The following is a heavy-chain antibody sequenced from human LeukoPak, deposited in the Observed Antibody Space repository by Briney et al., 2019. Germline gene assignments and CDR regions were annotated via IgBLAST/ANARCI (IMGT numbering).Heavy chain of an antibody. V-gene: IGHV1-18*01. CDR3: ARDFSGSSGPGEGY. Sequence: PRASVKVSCKASGYTFTSYGISWVRQAPGQGLEWMGWISAYNGNTNYAQKLQGRVTMTTDTSTSTAYMELRSLRSDDTAVYYCARDFSGSSGPGEGYWGQGTLDTVSS. CDR2: ISAYNGNT. CDR1: GYTFTSYG. D-gene: IGHD3-22*01. J-gene: IGHJ4*02.